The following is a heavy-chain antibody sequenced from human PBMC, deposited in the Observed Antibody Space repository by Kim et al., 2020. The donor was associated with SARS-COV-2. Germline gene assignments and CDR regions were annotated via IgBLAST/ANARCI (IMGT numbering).Heavy chain of an antibody. Sequence: GGSLRLSCAASGFTFSSYGMHWVRQAPGKGLEWVAVISYDGSNKYYADSVKGRFTISRDNSKNTLYLQMNSLRAEDTAVYYCAKEGALDYGSGSYPGGDAFDIWGQGTMVTVSS. CDR2: ISYDGSNK. V-gene: IGHV3-30*18. CDR1: GFTFSSYG. J-gene: IGHJ3*02. D-gene: IGHD3-10*01. CDR3: AKEGALDYGSGSYPGGDAFDI.